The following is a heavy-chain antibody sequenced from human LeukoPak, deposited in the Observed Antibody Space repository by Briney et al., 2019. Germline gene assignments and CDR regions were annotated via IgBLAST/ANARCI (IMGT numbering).Heavy chain of an antibody. CDR1: GFTFSSYS. CDR2: ITSSSSTI. Sequence: GGSLRLSCAASGFTFSSYSMNWVRQTPGKGLEWVSYITSSSSTIHYADSVKGRFTISRDNAKSSLYLQMDSLRAEDTAVYYCARRGGEMVFDYWGQRILVTVSS. D-gene: IGHD3-10*01. V-gene: IGHV3-48*01. J-gene: IGHJ4*02. CDR3: ARRGGEMVFDY.